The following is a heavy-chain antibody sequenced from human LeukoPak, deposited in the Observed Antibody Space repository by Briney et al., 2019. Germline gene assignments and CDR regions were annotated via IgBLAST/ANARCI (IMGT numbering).Heavy chain of an antibody. CDR1: GGSISSSSYY. CDR2: IYYSGST. CDR3: ARGGGSSGWYSYPFDY. V-gene: IGHV4-39*07. Sequence: SETLSLTCTVSGGSISSSSYYWGWIRQPPGKGLEWIGSIYYSGSTYYNPSLKSRVTISVDMSKNQFSLKLSSVTAADTAVYYCARGGGSSGWYSYPFDYWGQGTLVTVSS. J-gene: IGHJ4*02. D-gene: IGHD6-19*01.